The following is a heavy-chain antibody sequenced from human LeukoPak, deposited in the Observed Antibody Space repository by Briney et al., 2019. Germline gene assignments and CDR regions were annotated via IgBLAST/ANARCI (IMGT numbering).Heavy chain of an antibody. Sequence: GGSLRLSCAASGFTFSTHSMNWVRQAPGKGLEWISYISSDSGTIYDADSVKGRFTISRDNAKNSLFLQMNSLSSEDTAVYFCARFSISAAAAMDSWGQGSLVTVSS. D-gene: IGHD6-13*01. CDR2: ISSDSGTI. V-gene: IGHV3-48*04. CDR3: ARFSISAAAAMDS. J-gene: IGHJ4*02. CDR1: GFTFSTHS.